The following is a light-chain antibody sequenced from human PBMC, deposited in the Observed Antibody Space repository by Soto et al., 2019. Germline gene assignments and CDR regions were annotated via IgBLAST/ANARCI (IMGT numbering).Light chain of an antibody. CDR2: DAS. V-gene: IGKV1-33*01. J-gene: IGKJ4*01. CDR1: QDISNY. Sequence: DIQMTQSPSSLSASVGDKVTITCQASQDISNYLNWYQQKPGKAPKLLIYDASNLETGVPSRFSGSGSGTDFSFTISSLQPEDIATYYCQQDDNLVLTFGGGTNVEIK. CDR3: QQDDNLVLT.